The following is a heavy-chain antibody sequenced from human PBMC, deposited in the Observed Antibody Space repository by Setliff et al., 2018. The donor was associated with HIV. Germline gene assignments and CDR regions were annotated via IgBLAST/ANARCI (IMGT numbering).Heavy chain of an antibody. V-gene: IGHV1-3*01. Sequence: GASVKVSCKASGYSFTRNFVHWVRQAPGQRLEWMGWINAGNGNTKYSQKFQGRVTISRDTSASTGYMELNSLRSEDTAIYYCARDIGSVWHNWFDPLGQGTLFTVSS. J-gene: IGHJ5*02. CDR2: INAGNGNT. D-gene: IGHD6-19*01. CDR3: ARDIGSVWHNWFDP. CDR1: GYSFTRNF.